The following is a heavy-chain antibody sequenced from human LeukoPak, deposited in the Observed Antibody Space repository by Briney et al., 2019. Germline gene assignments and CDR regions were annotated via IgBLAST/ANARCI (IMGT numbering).Heavy chain of an antibody. CDR3: ARETPEIVLRNWNYYYYYGMDV. V-gene: IGHV4-34*01. J-gene: IGHJ6*02. CDR1: GGSFSGYY. Sequence: SETLSLTCAVYGGSFSGYYWRWIRQPPGKGLEWIGEINHSGSTNYNPSLKSRVTISVDTSKNQFSLKLSSVTAADTAVYYCARETPEIVLRNWNYYYYYGMDVWGQGTTVTVSS. D-gene: IGHD2-8*01. CDR2: INHSGST.